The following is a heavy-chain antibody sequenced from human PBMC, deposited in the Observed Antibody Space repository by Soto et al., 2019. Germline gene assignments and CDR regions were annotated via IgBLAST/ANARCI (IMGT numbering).Heavy chain of an antibody. Sequence: GGSLRLSCAASGVTFSSYGRHCVRQGPGKGLEWVAVISYDGSNKYYADCVKGRFTISRDNSKNTLYLQMNSLRAEDTAVYYCAKLEYSSSGPTPIDYWGQGTLVTVSS. CDR1: GVTFSSYG. CDR3: AKLEYSSSGPTPIDY. CDR2: ISYDGSNK. V-gene: IGHV3-30*18. D-gene: IGHD6-6*01. J-gene: IGHJ4*02.